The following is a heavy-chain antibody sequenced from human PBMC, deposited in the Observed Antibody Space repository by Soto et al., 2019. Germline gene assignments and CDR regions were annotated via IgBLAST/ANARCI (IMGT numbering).Heavy chain of an antibody. D-gene: IGHD6-19*01. V-gene: IGHV2-5*02. CDR2: IYWDDDK. J-gene: IGHJ4*02. CDR3: ARRRAVCEY. CDR1: GFSLSTCGVG. Sequence: QITLKESGPTLVKPTQTLTLPSTFSGFSLSTCGVGLGCFRQPPGKDLEWLALIYWDDDKRYSPSMKSRLTITKDTSKNHVVLTIANMDPVDTATYYCARRRAVCEYWGQGTLVTVSS.